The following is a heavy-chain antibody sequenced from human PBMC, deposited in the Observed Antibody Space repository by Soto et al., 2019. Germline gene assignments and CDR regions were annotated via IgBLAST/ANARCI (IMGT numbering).Heavy chain of an antibody. CDR2: LYYSGSA. Sequence: HXETLSLTCTVSGASSGRSSYFGGWIRQPPGKGLEWIGSLYYSGSAYYNPSLYSRVTISADTSKNLLSLKLRSVTAADTAVYYCARRDRGGNGGKSFPFWGQGTLVTIYS. D-gene: IGHD5-12*01. CDR3: ARRDRGGNGGKSFPF. V-gene: IGHV4-39*01. CDR1: GASSGRSSYF. J-gene: IGHJ4*02.